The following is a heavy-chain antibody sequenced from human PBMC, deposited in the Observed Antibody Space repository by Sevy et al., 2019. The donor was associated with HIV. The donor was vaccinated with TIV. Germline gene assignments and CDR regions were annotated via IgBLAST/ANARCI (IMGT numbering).Heavy chain of an antibody. Sequence: GGSLRLSCVASGFSVSSNYIAWVRQTPGRGLQYVSLIYTSGNTYYADSVKGRFTISRDDSRNTVFLQMNNLRVDDTAFYYCATRQGTLIQWALHYWGPGALVTVSS. D-gene: IGHD1-26*01. CDR3: ATRQGTLIQWALHY. V-gene: IGHV3-53*01. CDR2: IYTSGNT. J-gene: IGHJ4*02. CDR1: GFSVSSNY.